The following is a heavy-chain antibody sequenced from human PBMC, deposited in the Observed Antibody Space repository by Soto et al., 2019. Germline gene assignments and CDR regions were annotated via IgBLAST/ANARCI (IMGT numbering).Heavy chain of an antibody. V-gene: IGHV4-59*01. J-gene: IGHJ1*01. Sequence: SETLSLTCTVSSGSIGNYYWSWLRQPPGKALEWLGHIYYTGSTNYNPSLGHRMTISVDTSKNQVSLTLTSVTAADTAVYYCARGGRGYNSGWCADLWGPGTLVTVSS. D-gene: IGHD6-19*01. CDR3: ARGGRGYNSGWCADL. CDR1: SGSIGNYY. CDR2: IYYTGST.